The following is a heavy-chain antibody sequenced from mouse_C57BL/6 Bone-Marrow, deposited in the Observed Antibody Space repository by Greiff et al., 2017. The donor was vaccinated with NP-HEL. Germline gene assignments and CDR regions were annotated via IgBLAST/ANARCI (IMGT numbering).Heavy chain of an antibody. CDR3: ARGEIHDYAFAY. J-gene: IGHJ3*01. V-gene: IGHV5-4*01. CDR1: GFTFSSYA. Sequence: EVQLVESGGGLVKPGGSLKLSCAASGFTFSSYAMSWVRQTPDKRLVWVATISDGGSYTYYPDNVKGRFTISRDNAKNNLYLQMSHLKSEDTAMYYCARGEIHDYAFAYWGQGTLVTVSA. CDR2: ISDGGSYT. D-gene: IGHD2-4*01.